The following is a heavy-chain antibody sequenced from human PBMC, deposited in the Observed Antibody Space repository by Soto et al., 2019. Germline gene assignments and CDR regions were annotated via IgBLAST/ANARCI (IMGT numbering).Heavy chain of an antibody. Sequence: RLSCTASGSTFSNMWMIWVRQAPGKGLEWVGRIKYKTDGGTTDYAAPVKGRFAISRDDSKSRLYLQMNSLKTDDTAVYYCTTGHYWGQGTLVTVSS. V-gene: IGHV3-15*01. CDR2: IKYKTDGGTT. CDR1: GSTFSNMW. CDR3: TTGHY. J-gene: IGHJ4*02.